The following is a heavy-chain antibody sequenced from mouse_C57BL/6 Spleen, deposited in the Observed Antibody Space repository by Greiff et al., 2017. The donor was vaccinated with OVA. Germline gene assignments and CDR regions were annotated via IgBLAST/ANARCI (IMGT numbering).Heavy chain of an antibody. D-gene: IGHD2-10*01. Sequence: VQLQQSGAELVRPGTSVKVSCKASGYAFTNYLIEWVKQRPGQGLEWIGVINPGSGGTNYNEKFKGKATLTADKSSSTAYMQLSSLTSEDSAVYFCARSAYSSWFAYWGQGTLVTVSA. CDR3: ARSAYSSWFAY. J-gene: IGHJ3*01. CDR1: GYAFTNYL. V-gene: IGHV1-54*01. CDR2: INPGSGGT.